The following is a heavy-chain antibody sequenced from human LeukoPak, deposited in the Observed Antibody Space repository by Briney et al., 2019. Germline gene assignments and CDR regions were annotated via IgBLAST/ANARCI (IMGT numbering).Heavy chain of an antibody. J-gene: IGHJ3*02. V-gene: IGHV6-1*01. Sequence: QTLSLTCVISGDSVSNSSAAWNWIRRSASRGLEWLGRTWYRSKWFSDYAVSVKSRITIIPDTSKNQCSLHLNSVTPEDTAVYYCAKGYAFDIWGQGTMVTVSS. CDR3: AKGYAFDI. CDR2: TWYRSKWFS. CDR1: GDSVSNSSAA.